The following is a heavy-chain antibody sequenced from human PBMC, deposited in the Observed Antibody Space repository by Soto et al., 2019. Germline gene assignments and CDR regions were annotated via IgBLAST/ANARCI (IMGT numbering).Heavy chain of an antibody. D-gene: IGHD6-13*01. CDR2: INPNSGGT. Sequence: ASVKVSCKASGYTFTGYYMHWVRQAPGQGLEWMGWINPNSGGTNYVQKFQGWVTMTRDTSISTAYMELSRLRSDGTAVYYCASSYSSSWSGYYYYYGMDVWGQGTTVTVSS. J-gene: IGHJ6*02. V-gene: IGHV1-2*04. CDR1: GYTFTGYY. CDR3: ASSYSSSWSGYYYYYGMDV.